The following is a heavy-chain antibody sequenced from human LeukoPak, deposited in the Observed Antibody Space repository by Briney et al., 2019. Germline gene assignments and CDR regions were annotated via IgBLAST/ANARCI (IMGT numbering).Heavy chain of an antibody. V-gene: IGHV3-7*01. CDR1: GFIFSNYW. CDR2: MNKDGSEK. CDR3: ARDPVEWEQLLDY. Sequence: GGSLRLSCAASGFIFSNYWMGWVRQAPGKRPEWVANMNKDGSEKYYADSVKGRFTISRDNARNSVYLQMNSPRVEDTAVYYCARDPVEWEQLLDYWGQGTLVTVSS. D-gene: IGHD1-26*01. J-gene: IGHJ4*02.